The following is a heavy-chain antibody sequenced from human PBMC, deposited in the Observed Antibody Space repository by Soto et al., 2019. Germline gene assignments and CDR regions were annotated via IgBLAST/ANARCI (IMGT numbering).Heavy chain of an antibody. CDR3: TRILWSSRRDALDI. CDR1: GFTFRSYA. D-gene: IGHD2-21*01. V-gene: IGHV3-23*01. J-gene: IGHJ6*02. Sequence: DVQLLESEGDLVQPGGSLRLSCIASGFTFRSYAMAWVRQAPGEDLEWVSAIGTSGTPTLYADSVKSRFSISRDDSRNTVSLQMNSLGVEDTATYYCTRILWSSRRDALDIWGQGTTVTVSS. CDR2: IGTSGTPT.